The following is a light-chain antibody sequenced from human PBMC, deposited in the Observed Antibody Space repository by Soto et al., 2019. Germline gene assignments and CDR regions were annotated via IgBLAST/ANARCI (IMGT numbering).Light chain of an antibody. CDR1: QSVSSN. Sequence: VLSISAVTLSVSPRERATLSCRASQSVSSNLAWYQQRAGQAPRLLIYGAFTRATGVPARFSGSGSGTEFTLTISSLYPEDFAMCYCQHDAESSPISFGEVTLL. CDR2: GAF. J-gene: IGKJ5*01. V-gene: IGKV3-15*01. CDR3: QHDAESSPIS.